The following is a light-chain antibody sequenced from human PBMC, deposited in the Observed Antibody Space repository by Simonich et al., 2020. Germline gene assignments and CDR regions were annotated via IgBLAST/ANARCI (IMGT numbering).Light chain of an antibody. CDR3: QQYYSTPLT. V-gene: IGKV1-13*02. Sequence: AIQLTQSPSSLSASVGDRVTNTCRASQGISSGLAWYQQKPGKAPKLLIYKESSLESGVPSRFSGSGSGTDYTLTISSLQPEDCATYYCQQYYSTPLTFGGGTKVEIK. CDR1: QGISSG. CDR2: KES. J-gene: IGKJ4*01.